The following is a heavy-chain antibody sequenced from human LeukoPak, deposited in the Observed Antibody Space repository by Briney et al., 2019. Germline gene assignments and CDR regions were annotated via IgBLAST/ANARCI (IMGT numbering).Heavy chain of an antibody. CDR1: GYSISSGYY. D-gene: IGHD2-2*01. CDR2: IYHSGST. J-gene: IGHJ3*02. CDR3: ARRHQLLKDAFDI. V-gene: IGHV4-38-2*02. Sequence: PSETLSLTCTVSGYSISSGYYWGWIRQPPGKGLEWIGSIYHSGSTYYNPSLKSRVTISVDTSKNQFSLKLSSVTAADTAVYYCARRHQLLKDAFDIWGQGTMVTVSS.